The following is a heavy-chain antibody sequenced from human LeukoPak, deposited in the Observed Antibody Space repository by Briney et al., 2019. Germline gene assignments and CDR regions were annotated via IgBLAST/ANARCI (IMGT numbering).Heavy chain of an antibody. D-gene: IGHD6-19*01. Sequence: GGSLRLSCAASGFTFDDYAMHWVRQAPGKGLEWVSGISWNSGSIGYADSVKGRFTISRDNAKNSLYLQMNSLRAEDTAVYYCAKDRRGIAVAGTFDYWGQGTLVTASS. J-gene: IGHJ4*02. CDR2: ISWNSGSI. CDR1: GFTFDDYA. CDR3: AKDRRGIAVAGTFDY. V-gene: IGHV3-9*01.